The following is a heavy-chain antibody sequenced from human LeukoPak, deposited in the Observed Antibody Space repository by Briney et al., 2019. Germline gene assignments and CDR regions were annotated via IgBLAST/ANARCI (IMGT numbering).Heavy chain of an antibody. V-gene: IGHV3-21*01. CDR3: ARGIPHHQLPFP. Sequence: GGSLRLSCAASGFTFSSYSMNWVRQAPGKGLEWVSSISSSSSYIYYADSVKGRFTISRDNAKNSLYLQMNSLRAEDTAVYYCARGIPHHQLPFPWGQGTLVTVSS. CDR1: GFTFSSYS. D-gene: IGHD2-2*01. J-gene: IGHJ5*02. CDR2: ISSSSSYI.